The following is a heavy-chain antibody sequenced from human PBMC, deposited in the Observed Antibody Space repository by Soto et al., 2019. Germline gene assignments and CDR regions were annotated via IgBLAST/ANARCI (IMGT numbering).Heavy chain of an antibody. Sequence: QLQLQESGPGLVKPSETLSLSCTVSGGSISSRNYYWGWIRQPPGKGLEWIGSIYSSGSTYYNPSLKSRVTISVDTSKSQFSLQLCSVTAADTAVYYCARTYYDILTGYEPYNGMDVWGQGTTVTVSS. CDR3: ARTYYDILTGYEPYNGMDV. CDR2: IYSSGST. V-gene: IGHV4-39*01. D-gene: IGHD3-9*01. CDR1: GGSISSRNYY. J-gene: IGHJ6*02.